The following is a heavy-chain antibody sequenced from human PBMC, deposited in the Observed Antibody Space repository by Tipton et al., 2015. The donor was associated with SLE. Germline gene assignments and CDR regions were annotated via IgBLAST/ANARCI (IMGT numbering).Heavy chain of an antibody. Sequence: TLSLTCTVSGGSISSYYWSWIRQPPGKGLEWIGYIYYSGSTNYNPSLKSRVTISVDTSTNRLSLQLSSVTAADTALYYCARLISAYDCNFDYWGQGTLVTVSS. D-gene: IGHD5-12*01. CDR1: GGSISSYY. J-gene: IGHJ4*02. CDR3: ARLISAYDCNFDY. V-gene: IGHV4-59*12. CDR2: IYYSGST.